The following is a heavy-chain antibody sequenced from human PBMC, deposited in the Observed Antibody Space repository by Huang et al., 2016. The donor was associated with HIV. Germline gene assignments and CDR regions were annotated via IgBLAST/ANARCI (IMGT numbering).Heavy chain of an antibody. CDR2: INYMGDT. D-gene: IGHD3-3*01. Sequence: QMQLQESGPGLVRPSQTLSLTCTVSGGSISSGDSNWNWIRQSQGKGLELIGYINYMGDTDYNPSLKSRITISADTSKTQFSLNLRFVTAADTAVYYCARSMDFWSGYMDVWGKGTTVTVSS. J-gene: IGHJ6*03. CDR3: ARSMDFWSGYMDV. CDR1: GGSISSGDSN. V-gene: IGHV4-30-4*08.